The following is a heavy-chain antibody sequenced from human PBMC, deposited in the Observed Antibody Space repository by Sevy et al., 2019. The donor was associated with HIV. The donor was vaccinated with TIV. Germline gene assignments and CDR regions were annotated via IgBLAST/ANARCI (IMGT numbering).Heavy chain of an antibody. J-gene: IGHJ6*02. CDR1: GFTFDDYA. V-gene: IGHV3-9*01. D-gene: IGHD3-9*01. CDR3: AKARPPLLRYFDWLRGGMDV. Sequence: GGSLGLSCAASGFTFDDYAMHWVRQAPGKGLEWVSGISWNSGSIGYADSVKGRFTISRDNAKNSLYLQMNSLRAEDTALYYCAKARPPLLRYFDWLRGGMDVWGQGTTVTVSS. CDR2: ISWNSGSI.